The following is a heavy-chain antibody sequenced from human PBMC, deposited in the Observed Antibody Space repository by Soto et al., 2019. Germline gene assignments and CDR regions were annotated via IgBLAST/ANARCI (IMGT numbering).Heavy chain of an antibody. J-gene: IGHJ4*02. V-gene: IGHV1-18*04. CDR3: ATRSPAFDF. Sequence: QVQLVQSGPEVKKPGASVKVSCKTSGYTFTSYGISWVRQAPGQGLEWMGWISTKKGDTTYAQKFQGRVTMTTDTSTSTGYMELRSLRSYDTAIYYCATRSPAFDFWGQGTMVTVS. CDR2: ISTKKGDT. CDR1: GYTFTSYG.